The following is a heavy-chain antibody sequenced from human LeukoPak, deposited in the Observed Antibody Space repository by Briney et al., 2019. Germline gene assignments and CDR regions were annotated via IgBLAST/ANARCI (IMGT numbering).Heavy chain of an antibody. Sequence: ASVNVSCKASGYTFTSYGISWVRPAPGQGLEWMGWISAYNGNTNYAQKLQGRVTMTTDTSTSTAYMELRSLRSDDTAVYYCAGGRTDIVVVPATLRNYYFDYWGQGTLVTVSS. J-gene: IGHJ4*02. CDR1: GYTFTSYG. CDR3: AGGRTDIVVVPATLRNYYFDY. D-gene: IGHD2-2*01. CDR2: ISAYNGNT. V-gene: IGHV1-18*01.